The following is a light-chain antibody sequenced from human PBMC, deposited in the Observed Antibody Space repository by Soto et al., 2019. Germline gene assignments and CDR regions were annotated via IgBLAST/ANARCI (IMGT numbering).Light chain of an antibody. V-gene: IGLV2-14*01. CDR1: SSDVGGYNY. Sequence: QPASVSGSPGQSITISCTGTSSDVGGYNYVSWYQQHPGKAPKLMIYDVSNRPSGVSNRFSGSKSGNTASLTISGLQAEDEADYYCSSYTSSSILYVFGTGTKLTVL. CDR3: SSYTSSSILYV. J-gene: IGLJ1*01. CDR2: DVS.